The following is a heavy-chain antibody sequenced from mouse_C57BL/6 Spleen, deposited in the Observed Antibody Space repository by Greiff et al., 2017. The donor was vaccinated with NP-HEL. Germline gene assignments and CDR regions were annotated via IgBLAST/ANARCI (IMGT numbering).Heavy chain of an antibody. Sequence: VQLQQPGAELVKPGASVKLSCKASGYTFTSYWMQWVKQRPGQGLEWIGEIDPSDSYTNYNQKFKGKATLTVDTSSSTAYMQLSSLTSEDSAVYYCLRGYAMDYWGQGTSVTVSS. J-gene: IGHJ4*01. D-gene: IGHD3-3*01. CDR1: GYTFTSYW. CDR3: LRGYAMDY. CDR2: IDPSDSYT. V-gene: IGHV1-50*01.